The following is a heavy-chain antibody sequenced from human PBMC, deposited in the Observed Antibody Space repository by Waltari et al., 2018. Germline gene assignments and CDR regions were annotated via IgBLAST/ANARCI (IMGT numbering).Heavy chain of an antibody. Sequence: QVQLAESGGGVVQPGGSLRLPCAASGFTFSYSAKPGARQAPGKGLEWVTLITYDGSNKDYADSVKGRFTISRDDSKNTLHLQMNSLRDEDTAIYYCARIDGSGWYGSWGQGTLVTVSS. CDR3: ARIDGSGWYGS. V-gene: IGHV3-30*02. J-gene: IGHJ4*02. CDR1: GFTFSYSA. CDR2: ITYDGSNK. D-gene: IGHD6-19*01.